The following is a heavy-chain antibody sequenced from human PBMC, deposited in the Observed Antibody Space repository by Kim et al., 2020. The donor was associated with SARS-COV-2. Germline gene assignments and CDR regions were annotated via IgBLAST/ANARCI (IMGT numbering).Heavy chain of an antibody. CDR2: IYYTGDA. Sequence: SETLSLTCFVSGGSISITDYYWGWIRQPPGKGLEWIAYIYYTGDAYYNPSHKSRVTSSRDTSKNLFSLKVTSVTAADTAVYYCARWPSTCRGHWDIWGQG. CDR1: GGSISITDYY. D-gene: IGHD2-2*01. J-gene: IGHJ3*02. CDR3: ARWPSTCRGHWDI. V-gene: IGHV4-39*07.